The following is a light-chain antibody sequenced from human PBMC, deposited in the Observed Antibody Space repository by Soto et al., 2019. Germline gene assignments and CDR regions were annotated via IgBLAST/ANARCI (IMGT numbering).Light chain of an antibody. CDR1: QSVGSGH. J-gene: IGKJ1*01. Sequence: EIVLTQSPGTLSLSPGERATLSCRASQSVGSGHLAWYQQKPGQTPRLLIYGASSWATGIPDRFSGSGSGTDFTLTITRLEPEDFGVYYCQHFGDSPLWAFGQGTKVEI. CDR3: QHFGDSPLWA. V-gene: IGKV3-20*01. CDR2: GAS.